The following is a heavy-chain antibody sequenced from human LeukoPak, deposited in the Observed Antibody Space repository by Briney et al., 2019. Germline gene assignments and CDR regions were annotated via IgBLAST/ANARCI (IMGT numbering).Heavy chain of an antibody. V-gene: IGHV4-4*07. CDR1: GGSISSYY. CDR3: ARVSSSWYQDWYFDL. CDR2: IYTRGST. Sequence: SETLSLTCTVSGGSISSYYWSWIRQPAGKRLEWIGRIYTRGSTNYNPSLKSRVIMSVDMSKNQFSLKLSSVTAADTAVYYCARVSSSWYQDWYFDLWGRGTLVTVSS. D-gene: IGHD6-13*01. J-gene: IGHJ2*01.